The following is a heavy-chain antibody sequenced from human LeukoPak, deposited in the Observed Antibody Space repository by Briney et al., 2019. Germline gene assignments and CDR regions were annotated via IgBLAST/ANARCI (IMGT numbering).Heavy chain of an antibody. J-gene: IGHJ3*01. D-gene: IGHD3-3*01. CDR2: INHNGSEK. Sequence: GGSLRLSCAASGFTFSSYWLSWVRQAPGKGLEWVANINHNGSEKYYVDSVKGRFTISRDNAKNSLFLQMNSLRAEDTAVYYCARDLRSVSRYDVFDVWGLGTMVTVSS. CDR3: ARDLRSVSRYDVFDV. V-gene: IGHV3-7*03. CDR1: GFTFSSYW.